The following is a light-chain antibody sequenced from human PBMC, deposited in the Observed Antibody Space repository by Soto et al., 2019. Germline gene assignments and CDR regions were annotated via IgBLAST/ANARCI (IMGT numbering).Light chain of an antibody. CDR2: DSS. CDR1: QSLSTY. V-gene: IGKV3-11*01. CDR3: QQRYNWPPLT. Sequence: EVVLTQSPATLSLSPGERATLSCRASQSLSTYLAWYQQKPGQAPRLLIYDSSNRSTGGPARFSGSGSGTDFTLTISSLEPEDFAVYYCQQRYNWPPLTFGGGTRVEIK. J-gene: IGKJ4*01.